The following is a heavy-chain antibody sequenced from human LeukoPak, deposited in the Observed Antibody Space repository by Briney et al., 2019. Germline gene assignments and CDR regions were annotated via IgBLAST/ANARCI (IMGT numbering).Heavy chain of an antibody. CDR2: IYTTGST. J-gene: IGHJ5*02. D-gene: IGHD1-14*01. V-gene: IGHV4-61*02. Sequence: SQTLSLTCTVSGGSISIGTYYWSWIRQPAGKGLEWIGRIYTTGSTNYNPSLKSRVTISVDTSKNQFSLRLSSVTAADTAVYYCAGLIRPGWFDPWGQGTLVTVSS. CDR3: AGLIRPGWFDP. CDR1: GGSISIGTYY.